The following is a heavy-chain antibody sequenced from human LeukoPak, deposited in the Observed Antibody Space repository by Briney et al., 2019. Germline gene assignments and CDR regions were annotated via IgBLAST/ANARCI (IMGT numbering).Heavy chain of an antibody. J-gene: IGHJ4*02. CDR2: ISSSSSYI. CDR3: ARDGVVPIFGVVIPLDY. Sequence: GGSLRLSCAAPGFTFSSYSMNWVRQAPGKGLEWVSSISSSSSYIYYADSVKGRFTISRDNAKNSLYLQMNSLRAEDTAVYYCARDGVVPIFGVVIPLDYWGQGTLVTVSS. D-gene: IGHD3-3*01. V-gene: IGHV3-21*01. CDR1: GFTFSSYS.